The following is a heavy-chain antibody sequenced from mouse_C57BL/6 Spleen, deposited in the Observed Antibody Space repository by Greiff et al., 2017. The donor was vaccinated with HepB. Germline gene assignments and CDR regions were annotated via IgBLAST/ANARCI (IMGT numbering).Heavy chain of an antibody. CDR1: GFTFSDYG. D-gene: IGHD1-1*01. CDR3: ANYGSRRYFDV. CDR2: MSSGSSTI. J-gene: IGHJ1*03. V-gene: IGHV5-17*01. Sequence: EVKLVESGGGLVKPGGSLKLSCAASGFTFSDYGMHWVRQAPEKGLEWVAYMSSGSSTIYYAYTVKGRFHISRDNAKKTLFLQMTSLRSEDTAMYYCANYGSRRYFDVWGTGTTVTVSS.